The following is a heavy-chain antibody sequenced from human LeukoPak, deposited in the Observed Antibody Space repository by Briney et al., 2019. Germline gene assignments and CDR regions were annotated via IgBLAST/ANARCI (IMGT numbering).Heavy chain of an antibody. CDR1: GGTFSSYA. D-gene: IGHD6-19*01. CDR3: ARDEKEQWLVGWAFDI. CDR2: IIPIFGTA. J-gene: IGHJ3*02. V-gene: IGHV1-69*13. Sequence: RASVKVSCKASGGTFSSYAISWVRQAPGQGLEWMGGIIPIFGTANYAQKFQGRVTITADESTSTAYMELSSLRSEDTAVYYCARDEKEQWLVGWAFDIWGQGTMVTVSS.